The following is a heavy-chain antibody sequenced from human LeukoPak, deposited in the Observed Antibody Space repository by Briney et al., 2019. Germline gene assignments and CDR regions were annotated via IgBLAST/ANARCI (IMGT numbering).Heavy chain of an antibody. D-gene: IGHD6-6*01. CDR2: IKQDGSEK. Sequence: GGSLRLSCAASGFTFSSYWMSWVRQAPGKGLEWVANIKQDGSEKYYVDSVKGRFTISRDNAKNSLYLQMNSLRAEDTAVYYCAREFRQLYYYYYYMDVWGKGTTVTVSS. V-gene: IGHV3-7*01. CDR1: GFTFSSYW. J-gene: IGHJ6*03. CDR3: AREFRQLYYYYYYMDV.